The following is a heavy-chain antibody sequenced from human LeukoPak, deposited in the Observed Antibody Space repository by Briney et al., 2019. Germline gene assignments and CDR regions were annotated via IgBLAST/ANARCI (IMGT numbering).Heavy chain of an antibody. J-gene: IGHJ5*02. Sequence: SETLSLTWIVSGDSISNSGWSWGWIRQPPGKGLEWIGTMPYDENVADNEIPSYNPSLKSRVSISADTSKNQLSLKVNSVTAADTASYYCARLTLTGVGGRGWFDDWGQGTLVIVSS. D-gene: IGHD3-3*01. CDR3: ARLTLTGVGGRGWFDD. V-gene: IGHV4-39*01. CDR1: GDSISNSGWS. CDR2: MPYDENVADNEIP.